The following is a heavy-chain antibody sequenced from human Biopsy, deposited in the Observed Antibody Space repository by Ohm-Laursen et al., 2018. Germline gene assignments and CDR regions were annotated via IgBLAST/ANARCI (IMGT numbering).Heavy chain of an antibody. CDR3: ARKSFYKSGGFDY. CDR2: SKPNHNT. V-gene: IGHV1-2*02. D-gene: IGHD2-15*01. CDR1: GYTFTDYS. J-gene: IGHJ4*02. Sequence: GSSVKVSCKVSGYTFTDYSLHWVRQAPGQGLEWMGWSKPNHNTKYAEKFQDRVTLTRDTTTGTAYMELSSLRRDDTAIYYCARKSFYKSGGFDYWGQGTLVSVS.